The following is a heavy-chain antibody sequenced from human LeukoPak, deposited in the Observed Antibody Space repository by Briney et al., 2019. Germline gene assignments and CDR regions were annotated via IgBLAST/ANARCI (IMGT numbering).Heavy chain of an antibody. CDR2: VRASGNT. J-gene: IGHJ5*02. Sequence: GGSLRLSCAASEFIFSTYAISWVRQAPGKGLEWVSGVRASGNTYYADSVKGRFTISRDISKNTVYLQMSGLRAEDSAVYYCATLSYDVWTGINWFDPWGQGTLVTVSS. V-gene: IGHV3-23*01. D-gene: IGHD3-3*01. CDR1: EFIFSTYA. CDR3: ATLSYDVWTGINWFDP.